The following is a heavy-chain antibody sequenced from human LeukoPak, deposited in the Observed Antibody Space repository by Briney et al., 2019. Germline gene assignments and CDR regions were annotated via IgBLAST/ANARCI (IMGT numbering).Heavy chain of an antibody. Sequence: GGSLRLSCAASGFTFSSYWMHWVRQAPRKGLVWVSRINSDWGSTSYADSVKGRFTISRDNAKNTLYLQMNSLRAEDTAVYYCARGGCCSGGSCYGTDYGMDVWGQGTTVTVSS. J-gene: IGHJ6*02. V-gene: IGHV3-74*01. CDR2: INSDWGST. D-gene: IGHD2-15*01. CDR3: ARGGCCSGGSCYGTDYGMDV. CDR1: GFTFSSYW.